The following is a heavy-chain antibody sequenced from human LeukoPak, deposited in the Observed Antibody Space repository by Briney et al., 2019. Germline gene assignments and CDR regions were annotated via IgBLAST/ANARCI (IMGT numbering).Heavy chain of an antibody. CDR3: VKDAGIAARPWYFDS. CDR2: INYQSARF. V-gene: IGHV3-9*01. CDR1: GFTFDDYG. Sequence: GGSLRLSCAASGFTFDDYGLHWVRQVPGKGLEWVSGINYQSARFDADSVKGRFTISRDNAKNLLYLLMDSLRPEDSALYHCVKDAGIAARPWYFDSWGQGTQVIVSS. D-gene: IGHD6-6*01. J-gene: IGHJ4*02.